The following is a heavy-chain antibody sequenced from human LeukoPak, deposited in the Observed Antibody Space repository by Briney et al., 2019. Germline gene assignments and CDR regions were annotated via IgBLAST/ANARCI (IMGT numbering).Heavy chain of an antibody. CDR3: XXXSXXXXDDY. CDR1: GFTFSSYA. Sequence: XXASGFTFSSYAMSWVRQAPGKGLEWVSGISGSDGSTNYADSVKGRFTISRENSKNTLYLQMNSLRAEDTAVYYCXXXSXXXXDDYWGXGXLVTVSS. CDR2: ISGSDGST. V-gene: IGHV3-23*01. J-gene: IGHJ4*02.